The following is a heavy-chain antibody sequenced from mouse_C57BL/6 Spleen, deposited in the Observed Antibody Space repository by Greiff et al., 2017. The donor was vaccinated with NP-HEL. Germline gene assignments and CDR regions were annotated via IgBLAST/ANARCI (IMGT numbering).Heavy chain of an antibody. V-gene: IGHV1-82*01. CDR3: ARSHYYGSSYGWYFDV. CDR2: IYPGDGDT. CDR1: GYAFSSSW. Sequence: VMLVESGPELVKPGASVKISCKASGYAFSSSWMHWVKQRPGKGLEWIGRIYPGDGDTNYNGKFKGKATLTADKSSSTAYMQLSSLTSEDSAVYFCARSHYYGSSYGWYFDVWGTGTTVTVSS. J-gene: IGHJ1*03. D-gene: IGHD1-1*01.